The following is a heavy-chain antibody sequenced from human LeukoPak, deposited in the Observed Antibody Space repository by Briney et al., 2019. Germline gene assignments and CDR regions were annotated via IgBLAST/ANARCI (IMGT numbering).Heavy chain of an antibody. CDR2: IYYSGST. J-gene: IGHJ4*02. Sequence: SETLSLTCTVSGGSISSSSYYWGWIRQPPGKGLEWIGSIYYSGSTYYNPSLKSRVTISVDTSKNQFSLKLSSVTAADTAVYYCARATAAVSPLRYWGQETLVTVSS. CDR1: GGSISSSSYY. D-gene: IGHD6-13*01. V-gene: IGHV4-39*07. CDR3: ARATAAVSPLRY.